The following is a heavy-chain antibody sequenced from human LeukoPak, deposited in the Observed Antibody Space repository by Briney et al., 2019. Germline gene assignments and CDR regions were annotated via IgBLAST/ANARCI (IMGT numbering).Heavy chain of an antibody. J-gene: IGHJ4*02. D-gene: IGHD6-19*01. V-gene: IGHV4-4*02. CDR2: IYHSGST. CDR1: GGSISSSSW. Sequence: SGTLSLTCAVSGGSISSSSWWSWVRQPPGKGLEWIGEIYHSGSTNYNPSLKSRVTISVDKSKNQFSLKLSSVTAADTAVYYCARDPGISWWEQWLGYWGQGTLVTVSS. CDR3: ARDPGISWWEQWLGY.